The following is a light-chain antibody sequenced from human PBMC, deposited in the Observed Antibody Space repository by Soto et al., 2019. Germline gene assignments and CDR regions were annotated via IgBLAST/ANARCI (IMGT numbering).Light chain of an antibody. V-gene: IGKV3-11*01. CDR3: QQRSNWPPLT. Sequence: EIVLTQSPATLSLSPGERATLSCRASQSISSNLAWYQQKRGQAPRLLIYDASNRATGIPARFSGSGSGTDFTLTISSLAPEDFAVYYCQQRSNWPPLTFGGGTEVEIK. J-gene: IGKJ4*01. CDR1: QSISSN. CDR2: DAS.